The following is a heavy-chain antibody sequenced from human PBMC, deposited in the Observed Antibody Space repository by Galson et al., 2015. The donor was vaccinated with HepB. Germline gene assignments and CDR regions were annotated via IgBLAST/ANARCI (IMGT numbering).Heavy chain of an antibody. V-gene: IGHV3-66*01. CDR1: GFNVSNKY. D-gene: IGHD2-21*01. Sequence: SLRLSCAASGFNVSNKYISWVRQAPGKGLEWVSSIYSGGGSYYRDSVKGRFTISRDNSKNTVSLQMSSLTPGDTAVYYCATKSDCTTSGCSGVLAFDVWGQGTGVAVSS. J-gene: IGHJ3*01. CDR3: ATKSDCTTSGCSGVLAFDV. CDR2: IYSGGGS.